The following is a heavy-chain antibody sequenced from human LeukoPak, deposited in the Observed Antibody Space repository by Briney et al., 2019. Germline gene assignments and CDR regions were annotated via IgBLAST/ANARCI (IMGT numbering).Heavy chain of an antibody. V-gene: IGHV3-7*05. J-gene: IGHJ4*02. Sequence: GGSLKLSCAASGFTFGGYWLSWVRQAPGKGLECVASIKTDGSEKYYADSVKGRFTISRDNAKNSLYLQMNSLRAEDTAVYYCARAPPGELLDYWGQGTLVTVSS. CDR3: ARAPPGELLDY. CDR1: GFTFGGYW. CDR2: IKTDGSEK. D-gene: IGHD1-26*01.